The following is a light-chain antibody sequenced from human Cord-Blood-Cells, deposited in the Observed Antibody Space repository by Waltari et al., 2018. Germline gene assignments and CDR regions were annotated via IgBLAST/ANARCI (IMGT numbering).Light chain of an antibody. V-gene: IGKV3-15*01. CDR2: GAS. Sequence: EIVMTQSPATLSVSPGERATLSCRDSQSVSSNLAWYQQKPGQAPRLLIYGASTRATGIPARFSGSGSGTEFTLTISSLQSKDFAVYYCQQYNNWPPRTFGQGTKVEIK. J-gene: IGKJ1*01. CDR3: QQYNNWPPRT. CDR1: QSVSSN.